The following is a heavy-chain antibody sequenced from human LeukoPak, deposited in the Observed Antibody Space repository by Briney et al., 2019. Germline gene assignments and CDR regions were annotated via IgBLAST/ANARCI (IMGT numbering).Heavy chain of an antibody. V-gene: IGHV4-34*01. CDR2: INHSGST. Sequence: PSETLSLTCAVYGGSFSGYYWSWIRQPPGKGLEWIGEINHSGSTNYNPSLKSRVTISVDTSKNPFSLKLSSVTAADTAVYYCGANSYSSSAYFDIWGQGTMVTVSS. CDR1: GGSFSGYY. CDR3: GANSYSSSAYFDI. J-gene: IGHJ3*02. D-gene: IGHD6-6*01.